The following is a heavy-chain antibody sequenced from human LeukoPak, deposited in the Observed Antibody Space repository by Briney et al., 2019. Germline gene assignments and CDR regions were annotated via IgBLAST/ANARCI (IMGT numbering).Heavy chain of an antibody. D-gene: IGHD3-16*01. Sequence: PGGSLRLSCAASGFTLSDYSINWVRQAPGKGLEWVSYISSSSNTIYYADSVKGRFTISRDNAKSSLYLQMNNLRAEDTAVYYCVRDYTVYWYFDLWGRGTLVIVSS. CDR2: ISSSSNTI. J-gene: IGHJ2*01. CDR3: VRDYTVYWYFDL. V-gene: IGHV3-48*01. CDR1: GFTLSDYS.